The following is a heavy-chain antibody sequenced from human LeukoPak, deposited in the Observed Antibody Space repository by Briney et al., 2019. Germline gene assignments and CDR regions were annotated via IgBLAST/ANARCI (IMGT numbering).Heavy chain of an antibody. Sequence: PSETLSLTCSVSGDSINNHYWNWIRQPPGKGLEWVGYIHYSGGTTYNPSLESRVTISVDRSKKEFSLKLTSVTPADTAVYYCARDYDFRVGQWYYAMDVWGQGTTVTVSS. V-gene: IGHV4-59*11. CDR2: IHYSGGT. CDR1: GDSINNHY. J-gene: IGHJ6*02. CDR3: ARDYDFRVGQWYYAMDV. D-gene: IGHD3-3*01.